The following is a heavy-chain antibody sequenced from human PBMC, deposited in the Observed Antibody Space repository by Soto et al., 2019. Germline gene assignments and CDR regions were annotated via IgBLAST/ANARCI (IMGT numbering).Heavy chain of an antibody. CDR2: ISAYNGNT. Sequence: QVQLVQSGAEVKKPGASVKVSCKASGYTFTSYGISWVRQAPGQGLEWMGWISAYNGNTNYAQKLQGRVTMTTETGTSTYYRDLRSLRSDDTAVYYCARGAAVRYFDLSSMGGMDVWGQGTTVSVSS. CDR1: GYTFTSYG. V-gene: IGHV1-18*01. J-gene: IGHJ6*02. D-gene: IGHD3-9*01. CDR3: ARGAAVRYFDLSSMGGMDV.